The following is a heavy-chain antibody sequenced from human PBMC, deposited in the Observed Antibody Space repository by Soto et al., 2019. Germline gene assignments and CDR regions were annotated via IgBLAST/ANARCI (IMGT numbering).Heavy chain of an antibody. J-gene: IGHJ5*01. CDR2: IYYSGST. Sequence: QLQLQESGPGLVKPSETLSLTCPVSGGSISSSSYYWGWIRQPPGKGLEWIGGIYYSGSTYYNPSLKIRVTISVDTTTNHFSLKRRSVTAADTAVYYCVRRLVDTAMVFDYWGHGTLVTVSS. CDR3: VRRLVDTAMVFDY. CDR1: GGSISSSSYY. D-gene: IGHD5-18*01. V-gene: IGHV4-39*01.